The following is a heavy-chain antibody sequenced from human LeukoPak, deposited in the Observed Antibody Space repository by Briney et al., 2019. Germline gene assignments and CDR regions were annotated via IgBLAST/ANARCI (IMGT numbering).Heavy chain of an antibody. D-gene: IGHD2-2*02. J-gene: IGHJ4*02. CDR2: IYSGGST. Sequence: GGSLRLSCTASGFTVSSNYMSWVRQAPGKGLEWVSVIYSGGSTYYADSVKGRFTISRDNSKNTLYLQMNSLRAEDTAVYYCGRGFSIVPAGIPDYWGLGTLVTVSS. V-gene: IGHV3-66*01. CDR3: GRGFSIVPAGIPDY. CDR1: GFTVSSNY.